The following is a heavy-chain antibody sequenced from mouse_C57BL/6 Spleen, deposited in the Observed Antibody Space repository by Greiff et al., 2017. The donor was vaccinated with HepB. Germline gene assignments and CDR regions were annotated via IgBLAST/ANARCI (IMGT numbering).Heavy chain of an antibody. V-gene: IGHV6-3*01. CDR3: TGWLLVAY. J-gene: IGHJ3*01. CDR2: IRLKSDNYAT. CDR1: GFTFSNYW. Sequence: EVQGVESGGGLVQPGGSMKLSCVASGFTFSNYWMNWVRQSPEKGLEWVAQIRLKSDNYATHYAESVKGRFTISRDDSKSSVYLQMNNLRAEDTGIYYCTGWLLVAYWGQGTLVTVSA. D-gene: IGHD2-3*01.